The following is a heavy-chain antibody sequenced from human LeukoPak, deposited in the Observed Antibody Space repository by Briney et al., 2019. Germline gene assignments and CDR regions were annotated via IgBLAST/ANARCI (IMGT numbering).Heavy chain of an antibody. J-gene: IGHJ1*01. V-gene: IGHV3-23*01. CDR2: ISDGGGSI. CDR1: GFTFSSYW. Sequence: GGSLRLSCAASGFTFSSYWMHWVRQVPGKGLEWVSGISDGGGSIHYADSVRGRFTISRDNSKSTLYLQMNSLRAEDTAVYYCAKAGCGDGSCYYAEYFQHWGQGTLVTVSS. D-gene: IGHD2-15*01. CDR3: AKAGCGDGSCYYAEYFQH.